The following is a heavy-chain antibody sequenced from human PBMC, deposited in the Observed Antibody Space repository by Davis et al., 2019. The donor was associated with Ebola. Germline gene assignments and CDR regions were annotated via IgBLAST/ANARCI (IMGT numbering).Heavy chain of an antibody. J-gene: IGHJ4*02. CDR1: GFTFSSYS. Sequence: GGSLRLSCAASGFTFSSYSMNWVRQAPGKGLEWVSSISSSSSYIYYADSVKGRFTISRDNAKNSLYLQMNSLRAEDTAVYYCARAEYDILTGYYDYWGQGTLVTVSS. V-gene: IGHV3-21*01. CDR3: ARAEYDILTGYYDY. D-gene: IGHD3-9*01. CDR2: ISSSSSYI.